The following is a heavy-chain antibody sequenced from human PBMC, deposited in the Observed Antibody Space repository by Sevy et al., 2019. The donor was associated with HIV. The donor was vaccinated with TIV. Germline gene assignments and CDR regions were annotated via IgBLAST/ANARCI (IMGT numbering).Heavy chain of an antibody. CDR3: ARYYYDSSGIDY. D-gene: IGHD3-22*01. Sequence: GGSLRLSCEASGFTFSRYWMHWVRQAPGKGLVWVSRINSDGSSTSYADSVKGRFTISRDNAKNTLYLQMNSLRAEDTAVYYCARYYYDSSGIDYWGQGTLVTVSS. CDR1: GFTFSRYW. V-gene: IGHV3-74*01. J-gene: IGHJ4*02. CDR2: INSDGSST.